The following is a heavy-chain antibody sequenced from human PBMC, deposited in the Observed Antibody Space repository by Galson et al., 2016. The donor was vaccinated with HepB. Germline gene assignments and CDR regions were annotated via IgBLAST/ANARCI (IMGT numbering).Heavy chain of an antibody. CDR2: ISSDGSST. CDR3: AGVRTGFYFDY. D-gene: IGHD1-14*01. CDR1: GLTFSTYW. V-gene: IGHV3-74*03. Sequence: SLRLSCAASGLTFSTYWVHWVRQAPGKGLVWVSRISSDGSSTTYADSVKGRFTISRDNAKNTLYLQMNNLRAEDTAVYYCAGVRTGFYFDYWGQGTLVTVSS. J-gene: IGHJ4*02.